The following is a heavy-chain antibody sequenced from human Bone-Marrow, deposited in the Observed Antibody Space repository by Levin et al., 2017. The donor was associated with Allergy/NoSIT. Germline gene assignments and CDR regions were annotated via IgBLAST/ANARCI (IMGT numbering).Heavy chain of an antibody. CDR3: SRMNLAANWFDP. CDR2: IYPSDSDT. V-gene: IGHV5-51*01. CDR1: GYTFTGHW. D-gene: IGHD3-16*01. Sequence: GESLKISCRTSGYTFTGHWIGWVRQMPGKGLEWMGIIYPSDSDTRYSPSFEGQVTISVDTSITTAYLQWNSLKTSDNAIYYCSRMNLAANWFDPWGQGTLVTVSP. J-gene: IGHJ5*02.